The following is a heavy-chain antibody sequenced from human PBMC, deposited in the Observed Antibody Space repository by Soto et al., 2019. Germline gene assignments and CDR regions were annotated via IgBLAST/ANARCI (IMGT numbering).Heavy chain of an antibody. CDR1: GFTFSSYA. J-gene: IGHJ6*02. Sequence: GGSLRLSCAASGFTFSSYAMSWVRQAPGKGLEWVSAISVSGGSTYYADSVKGRFTISRDNSKNTLYLQMNSLRAEDTAVYYCAKNKACYDFWSGYYWGGYYYYYGMDVWGQGTTVTVSS. CDR3: AKNKACYDFWSGYYWGGYYYYYGMDV. V-gene: IGHV3-23*01. D-gene: IGHD3-3*01. CDR2: ISVSGGST.